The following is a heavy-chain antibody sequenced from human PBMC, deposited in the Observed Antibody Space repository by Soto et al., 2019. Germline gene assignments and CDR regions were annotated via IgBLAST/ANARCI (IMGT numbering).Heavy chain of an antibody. CDR2: IYYSGST. Sequence: SQTLSLTCTVSGGSISSYYWNWIRQPPGKGLEWIGYIYYSGSTNYNPSLKSRFTISVDTSKNQFSLKLSSVTAADTAIYYCARESTGGNVAFDIWGQGTTVTVSS. D-gene: IGHD3-10*01. CDR1: GGSISSYY. J-gene: IGHJ3*02. CDR3: ARESTGGNVAFDI. V-gene: IGHV4-59*01.